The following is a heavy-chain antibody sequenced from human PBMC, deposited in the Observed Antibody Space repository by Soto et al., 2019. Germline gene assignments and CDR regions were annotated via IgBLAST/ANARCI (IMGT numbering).Heavy chain of an antibody. CDR3: ERSNSSRPYFDF. CDR2: IYPGDHET. D-gene: IGHD6-13*01. V-gene: IGHV5-51*01. J-gene: IGHJ4*02. Sequence: HVESLKIACQWAGYTVANFLIGCVRQLPGQGLEWMGIIYPGDHETRYSPSFLGKVTISAETSINTAYLQWSSLEASDSAFYFCERSNSSRPYFDFWGQGALVTVSS. CDR1: GYTVANFL.